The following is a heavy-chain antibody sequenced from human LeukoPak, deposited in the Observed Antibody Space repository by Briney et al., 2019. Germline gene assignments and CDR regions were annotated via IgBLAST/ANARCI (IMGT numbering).Heavy chain of an antibody. J-gene: IGHJ4*02. CDR2: IYSGGST. CDR3: AREAVRDGYNLYYFDY. CDR1: GFTVSSNY. Sequence: GGSLRLSCAASGFTVSSNYMSWVRQAPGKGLEWVSVIYSGGSTYYADSVKGRFTISRDNSKNTLYLQMNSLRAEDTAVYYCAREAVRDGYNLYYFDYWGQGTLVTVSS. V-gene: IGHV3-53*01. D-gene: IGHD5-24*01.